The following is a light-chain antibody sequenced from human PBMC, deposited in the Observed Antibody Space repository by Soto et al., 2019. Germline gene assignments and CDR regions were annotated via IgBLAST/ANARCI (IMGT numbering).Light chain of an antibody. V-gene: IGKV4-1*01. CDR1: QSVLYSSNNKNY. Sequence: IVMTQSPDSLAVSLGERATINCKSSQSVLYSSNNKNYLAWYQQKPGKAPKLLIYAASSLQSGVPSRFSGSGSGTDFTLTISSLQPEDFATYYCQQRYSTPPITFGQGTRLEIK. J-gene: IGKJ5*01. CDR2: AAS. CDR3: QQRYSTPPIT.